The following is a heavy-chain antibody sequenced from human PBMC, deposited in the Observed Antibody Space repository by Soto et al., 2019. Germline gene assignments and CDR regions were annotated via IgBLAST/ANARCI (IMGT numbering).Heavy chain of an antibody. CDR1: GGTFSSYA. CDR3: AREHPTTTVTEPNYYYYGMDV. D-gene: IGHD4-4*01. CDR2: IIPIFGTA. J-gene: IGHJ6*02. Sequence: ASVKVSCKASGGTFSSYAISWVRQAPGQGLGWMGGIIPIFGTANYAQKFQGRVTITADESTSTAYMELSSLRSEDTAVYYCAREHPTTTVTEPNYYYYGMDVWGQGTTVTVSS. V-gene: IGHV1-69*13.